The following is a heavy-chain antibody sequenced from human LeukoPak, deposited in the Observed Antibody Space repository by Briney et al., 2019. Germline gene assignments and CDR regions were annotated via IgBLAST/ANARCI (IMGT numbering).Heavy chain of an antibody. CDR2: VDPEDGET. Sequence: ASVKVSRKVSGYTFTDYYMHWVQQAPGKGLEWMGLVDPEDGETIYAEKFQGRATITADTSTDTAYMELSSLRSEDTAVYYCATISPGRFLEWLERPYNWFDPWGQGTLVTVSS. CDR1: GYTFTDYY. CDR3: ATISPGRFLEWLERPYNWFDP. J-gene: IGHJ5*02. D-gene: IGHD3-3*01. V-gene: IGHV1-69-2*01.